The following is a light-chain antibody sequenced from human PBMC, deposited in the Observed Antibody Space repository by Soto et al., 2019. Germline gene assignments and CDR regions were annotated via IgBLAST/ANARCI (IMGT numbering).Light chain of an antibody. CDR1: QSVSSNY. J-gene: IGKJ2*03. V-gene: IGKV3-20*01. Sequence: EIVLTQSPGTLSLSPGERVTLSCRASQSVSSNYLAWYQQKPGQAPRLLIYAISSRATGIPDRFSGSGSGTYFTLTISRLEPEDFAVYYCQQYGNSPRYSFGQGTKLEIK. CDR2: AIS. CDR3: QQYGNSPRYS.